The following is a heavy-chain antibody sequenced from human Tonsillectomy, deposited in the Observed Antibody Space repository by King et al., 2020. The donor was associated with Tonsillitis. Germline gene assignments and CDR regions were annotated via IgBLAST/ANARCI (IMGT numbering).Heavy chain of an antibody. V-gene: IGHV3-53*04. CDR2: IYGGGAT. Sequence: VQLVESGGGLVQPGGSRRLSCAVSGFTITDNYMSWVRQAPGKGLEWVAVIYGGGATFYADSVKGRFTISRHNGKNTLYLEMKSLRADDTAVYYWARDLTFGDYNYYYGMDVWGQGTTVTVSS. D-gene: IGHD4-17*01. CDR3: ARDLTFGDYNYYYGMDV. CDR1: GFTITDNY. J-gene: IGHJ6*02.